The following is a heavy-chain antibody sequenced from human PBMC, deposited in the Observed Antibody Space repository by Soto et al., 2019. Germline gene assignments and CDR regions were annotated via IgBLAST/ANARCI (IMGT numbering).Heavy chain of an antibody. CDR2: IWYDGSNK. J-gene: IGHJ4*02. CDR1: GFTFSSYG. CDR3: ARLGIAAADHFDY. V-gene: IGHV3-33*01. D-gene: IGHD6-13*01. Sequence: QVQLVESGGGVVQPGRSLRLSCAASGFTFSSYGMHWVRQAPGKGLEWVAVIWYDGSNKYYADSVKGRFTISRDNSKNTLYLQMNSLRAEDTAVYYCARLGIAAADHFDYWGQGTLVTVSS.